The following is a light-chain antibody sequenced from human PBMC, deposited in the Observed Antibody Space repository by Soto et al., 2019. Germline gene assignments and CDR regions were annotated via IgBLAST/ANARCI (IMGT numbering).Light chain of an antibody. J-gene: IGKJ1*01. CDR2: GAS. V-gene: IGKV3-20*01. CDR1: QDVSSNY. CDR3: QQYGSSPRT. Sequence: EIVLTQSPATLSLSPGERATISCRASQDVSSNYLAWYQQKPGQTPRLLIYGASSRATGIPDRFSGSGSGTDFTLTISRLEPEDFAVFYCQQYGSSPRTFGQGTKVEIK.